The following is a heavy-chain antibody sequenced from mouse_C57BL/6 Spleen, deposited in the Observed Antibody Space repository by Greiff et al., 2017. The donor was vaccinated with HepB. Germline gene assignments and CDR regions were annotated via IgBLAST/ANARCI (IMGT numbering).Heavy chain of an antibody. Sequence: DVHLVESGGGLVKPGGSLKLSCAASGFTFSSYAMSWVRQTPEKRLEWVATISDGGSYTYYPDNVKGRFTISRDNAKNNLYLQMSHLKSEDTAMYYCARDQGLGYYAMDYWGQGTSVTVSS. CDR3: ARDQGLGYYAMDY. CDR1: GFTFSSYA. V-gene: IGHV5-4*01. D-gene: IGHD2-13*01. CDR2: ISDGGSYT. J-gene: IGHJ4*01.